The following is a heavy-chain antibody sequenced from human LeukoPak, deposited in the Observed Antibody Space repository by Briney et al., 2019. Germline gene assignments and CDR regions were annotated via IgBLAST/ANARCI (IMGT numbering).Heavy chain of an antibody. CDR3: AKDARRSSGWWSFDH. J-gene: IGHJ4*02. D-gene: IGHD6-19*01. CDR2: ISGSGGAT. V-gene: IGHV3-23*01. Sequence: PGGSPRLSCAASGFTFSSYAMSWVRQAPGKGLEWVSAISGSGGATYYADSVKGRFTISRDNSKNTLYLQMNSLRAEDTAVYYCAKDARRSSGWWSFDHWGQGTLVTVSS. CDR1: GFTFSSYA.